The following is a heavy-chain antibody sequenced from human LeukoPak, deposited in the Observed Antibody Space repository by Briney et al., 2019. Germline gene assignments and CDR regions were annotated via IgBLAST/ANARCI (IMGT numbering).Heavy chain of an antibody. V-gene: IGHV1-24*01. Sequence: ASVKVSCKVYGYTLTELSMHWVRQAPGKGLEWMGGFDPEDGQTIYAQKFQGRVTMTEDTSTNTAYMELSSLRSEDTAVYYCASEPEYYGLGSPFHSWGQGTLVTVSS. J-gene: IGHJ4*02. D-gene: IGHD3-10*01. CDR2: FDPEDGQT. CDR1: GYTLTELS. CDR3: ASEPEYYGLGSPFHS.